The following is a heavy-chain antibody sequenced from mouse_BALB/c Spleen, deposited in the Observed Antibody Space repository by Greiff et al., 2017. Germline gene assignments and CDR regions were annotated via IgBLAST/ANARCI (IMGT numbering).Heavy chain of an antibody. CDR2: IWAGGST. J-gene: IGHJ3*01. Sequence: QVQLTESGPGLVAPSQSLSITCTVSGFSLTSYGVHWVRQPPGKGLEWLGVIWAGGSTNYNSALMSRLSISKDNSKSQVFLKMNSLQTDDTAMYYCARDDGYYRFAYWGQGTLVTVSA. V-gene: IGHV2-9*02. D-gene: IGHD2-3*01. CDR1: GFSLTSYG. CDR3: ARDDGYYRFAY.